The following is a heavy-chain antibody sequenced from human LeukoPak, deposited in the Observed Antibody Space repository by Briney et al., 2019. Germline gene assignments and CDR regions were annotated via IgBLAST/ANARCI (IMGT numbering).Heavy chain of an antibody. CDR1: GYTFTSYD. CDR2: MNPNSGNT. V-gene: IGHV1-8*03. J-gene: IGHJ4*02. Sequence: GASVKVSCKASGYTFTSYDINWVRQATGQGLEWMGWMNPNSGNTGYAQKFQGRVTITRNTSISTAYMELRSLRSDDTAVYYCARPAIVGATGFDYWGQGTLVTVSS. D-gene: IGHD1-26*01. CDR3: ARPAIVGATGFDY.